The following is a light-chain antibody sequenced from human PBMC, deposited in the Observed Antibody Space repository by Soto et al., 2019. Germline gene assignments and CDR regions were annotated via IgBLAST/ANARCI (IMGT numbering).Light chain of an antibody. CDR3: AAWDDSLKALL. V-gene: IGLV1-44*01. J-gene: IGLJ3*02. CDR2: NNY. CDR1: GSNIGTNS. Sequence: QSVLTQPPSASETPEQRVIISCSGGGSNIGTNSVSWYQHLPGTAPKLLIYNNYQRPSGVPDRFSGSKSGTSASLAISGLQSEDEADYYCAAWDDSLKALLFGGGTKLTVL.